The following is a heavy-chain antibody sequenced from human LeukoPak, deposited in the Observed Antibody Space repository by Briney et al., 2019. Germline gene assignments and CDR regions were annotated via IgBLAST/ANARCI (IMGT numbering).Heavy chain of an antibody. Sequence: ASVKVSCKHSRYTLTSKDSNWVGQATQQRPEWMGSMNPHSGKQCYAQKFQGRVTMSRNTSKSTVYMELSSLRSEDTAVYYCARGPRPLDGYNSSYYYYYGMDVWGQGTTVTVSS. J-gene: IGHJ6*02. CDR2: MNPHSGKQ. CDR1: RYTLTSKD. V-gene: IGHV1-8*01. D-gene: IGHD5-24*01. CDR3: ARGPRPLDGYNSSYYYYYGMDV.